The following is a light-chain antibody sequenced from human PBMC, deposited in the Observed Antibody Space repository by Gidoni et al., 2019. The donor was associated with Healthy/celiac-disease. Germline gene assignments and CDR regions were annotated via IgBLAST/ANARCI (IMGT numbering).Light chain of an antibody. J-gene: IGKJ1*01. Sequence: DIVMPQSPDSLAVSLGERATINCKSSQSVLYSSNNKNYLAWYQQKPGQPTKLLIYWASTRESGVPDRFSGSGSGTDFTLTISSLQAEDVAVYYCQQYYSSPPRTFGQGTKVEIK. CDR3: QQYYSSPPRT. V-gene: IGKV4-1*01. CDR1: QSVLYSSNNKNY. CDR2: WAS.